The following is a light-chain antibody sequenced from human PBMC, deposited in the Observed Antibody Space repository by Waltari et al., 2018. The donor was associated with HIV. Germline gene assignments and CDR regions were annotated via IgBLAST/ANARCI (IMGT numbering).Light chain of an antibody. V-gene: IGLV1-47*01. CDR2: RNN. CDR3: AAWDDSLSGQV. Sequence: QSVLTQPPSASGTPGQRVTISCSGSSSNIVSNYVYWYQQLPGTAPKLLIYRNNQRPSGIPDRFSGSKSGTSASLAISGLRSEDEADYYCAAWDDSLSGQVFGGGTKLTVL. CDR1: SSNIVSNY. J-gene: IGLJ3*02.